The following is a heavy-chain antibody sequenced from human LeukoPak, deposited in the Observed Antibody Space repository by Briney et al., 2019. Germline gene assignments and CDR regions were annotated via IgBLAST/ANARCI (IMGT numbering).Heavy chain of an antibody. J-gene: IGHJ4*02. CDR1: GDSMSGYY. CDR2: INHSGST. V-gene: IGHV4-34*01. CDR3: ARGGDFWSGSDY. D-gene: IGHD3-3*01. Sequence: KSSETLSLTCTVYGDSMSGYYWSWIRQPPGKGLEWIGEINHSGSTNYNPSLKSRVTISVDTSKNQFSLKLSSVTAADTAVYYCARGGDFWSGSDYWGQGTLVTVSS.